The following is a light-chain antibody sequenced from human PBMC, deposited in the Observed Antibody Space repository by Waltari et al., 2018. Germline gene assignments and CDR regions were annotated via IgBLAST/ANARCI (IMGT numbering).Light chain of an antibody. CDR3: SSYTRRSTLV. Sequence: QSALTPPPSVSGSPGQSVTISCTGTNSDVGGFNRVSWYQQAPGSAPKLILYDVSNRPSGVPDRFSGSKSGNTASLTISVLQAEDEADYYCSSYTRRSTLVFGGGTKLTVL. CDR2: DVS. V-gene: IGLV2-18*02. CDR1: NSDVGGFNR. J-gene: IGLJ2*01.